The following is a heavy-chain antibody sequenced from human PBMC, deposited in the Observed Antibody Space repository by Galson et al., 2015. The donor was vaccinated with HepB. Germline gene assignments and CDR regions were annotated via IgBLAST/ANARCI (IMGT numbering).Heavy chain of an antibody. V-gene: IGHV1-8*01. Sequence: SVKVSCKASGYAFTNYDINWVRKPTGQGLEWMGWMNPNRGNTGYAQQFQGRVSLTRDTSISTAYMELNSLRSEDTAVYYCVKTDCTSTTCYGFEYWGPGTLVTVSS. CDR3: VKTDCTSTTCYGFEY. J-gene: IGHJ4*02. CDR1: GYAFTNYD. CDR2: MNPNRGNT. D-gene: IGHD2-2*01.